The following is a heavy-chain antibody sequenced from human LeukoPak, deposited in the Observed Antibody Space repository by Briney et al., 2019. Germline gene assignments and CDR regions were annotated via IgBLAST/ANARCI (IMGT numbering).Heavy chain of an antibody. V-gene: IGHV4-39*01. CDR1: GGSISSSSCY. D-gene: IGHD3-22*01. CDR3: AGTAYYDRFDP. CDR2: NYYSGST. J-gene: IGHJ5*02. Sequence: PSETLSLTCTVSGGSISSSSCYWGRKPQPPGKGREWIRSNYYSGSTYYNPSLKSRVTISVDTSKNQFSLTLSSVTAADTAVYYCAGTAYYDRFDPWGQGTLVTVSS.